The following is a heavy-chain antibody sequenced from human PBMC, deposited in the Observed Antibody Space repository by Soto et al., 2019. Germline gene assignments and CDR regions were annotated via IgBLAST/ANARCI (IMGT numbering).Heavy chain of an antibody. Sequence: ASVKVSCKASGGTFSSYAISWVRQAPGQGLEWMGGIIPIFGTANYAQKFQGRVTITADESTSTAYMELSSLRSEDTAVYYCARVSRMAAAATGAFDIWGQGTMVTVSS. CDR2: IIPIFGTA. D-gene: IGHD6-13*01. V-gene: IGHV1-69*13. CDR3: ARVSRMAAAATGAFDI. CDR1: GGTFSSYA. J-gene: IGHJ3*02.